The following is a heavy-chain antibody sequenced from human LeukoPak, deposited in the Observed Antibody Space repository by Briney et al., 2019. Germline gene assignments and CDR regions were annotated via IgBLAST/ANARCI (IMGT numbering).Heavy chain of an antibody. J-gene: IGHJ4*02. CDR3: ARESGWHPAPFDY. CDR1: GFTFSSYA. D-gene: IGHD6-19*01. Sequence: PGGSLRLSCAASGFTFSSYAMHWVRQAPGKGLEWVAVISYDGSNKYYADSVKGRFTISRDNSKNTLYLQMNSLRAEDTAVYYCARESGWHPAPFDYWGQGTLVTVSS. V-gene: IGHV3-30-3*01. CDR2: ISYDGSNK.